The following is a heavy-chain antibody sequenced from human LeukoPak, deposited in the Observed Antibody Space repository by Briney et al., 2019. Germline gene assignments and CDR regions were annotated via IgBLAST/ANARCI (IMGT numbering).Heavy chain of an antibody. CDR2: IWYGGSNK. CDR3: ARGAFDYYDSSGLYYFDY. Sequence: GGSLRLSCAASGFTFSSYDMHWVRQAPGKGLEWVAVIWYGGSNKFYADSVKGRFTISRDNSKNTLYLQMNSLRAEDTAVYYCARGAFDYYDSSGLYYFDYWGQGTLVTVSS. D-gene: IGHD3-22*01. CDR1: GFTFSSYD. J-gene: IGHJ4*02. V-gene: IGHV3-33*08.